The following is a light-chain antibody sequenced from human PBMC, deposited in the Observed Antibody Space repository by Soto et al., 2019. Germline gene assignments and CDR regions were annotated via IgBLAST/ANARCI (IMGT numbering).Light chain of an antibody. Sequence: QSVLTQPASVSGSPGQSITISCTGTSSDVGGYNYVSWYQQHPGKAPKLMIYDVSNRPLGISNRFSGSKSDNTASLTISGLQAEDEADYYCSSYTSSSSYVFGTGTKVTVL. J-gene: IGLJ1*01. CDR3: SSYTSSSSYV. V-gene: IGLV2-14*01. CDR2: DVS. CDR1: SSDVGGYNY.